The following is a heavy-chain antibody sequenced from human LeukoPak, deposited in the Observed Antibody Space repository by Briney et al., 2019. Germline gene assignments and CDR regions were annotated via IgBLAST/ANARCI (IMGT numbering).Heavy chain of an antibody. V-gene: IGHV4-39*01. D-gene: IGHD6-19*01. CDR2: VYYGGST. Sequence: SETLSLTCAASGVSTSNGIYYWGWVRQPPGKGLEWIGSVYYGGSTYYNPSLRSRVTMSVDTSKNQFSLRLSSVTAADTAVYYCARHAEYNSGWYFYLDHWGQGILVTVPS. CDR1: GVSTSNGIYY. J-gene: IGHJ4*02. CDR3: ARHAEYNSGWYFYLDH.